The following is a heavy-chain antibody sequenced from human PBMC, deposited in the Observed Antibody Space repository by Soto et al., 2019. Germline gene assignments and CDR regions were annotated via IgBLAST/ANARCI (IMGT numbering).Heavy chain of an antibody. J-gene: IGHJ4*02. CDR3: ARHFEAVAGTGFGY. D-gene: IGHD6-19*01. CDR2: IYYSGST. CDR1: GGSISSSSYY. V-gene: IGHV4-39*01. Sequence: SETLSLTCTVSGGSISSSSYYWGWIRHPPGKGLEWIGSIYYSGSTYYNPSLKSRVTISVDTSKNQFSLKLSSVTAADTAVYYCARHFEAVAGTGFGYWGQGTLVTVSS.